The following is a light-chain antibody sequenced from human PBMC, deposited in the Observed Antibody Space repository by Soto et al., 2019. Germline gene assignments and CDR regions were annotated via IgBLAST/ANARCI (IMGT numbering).Light chain of an antibody. CDR3: SSYTSSYIYV. J-gene: IGLJ1*01. V-gene: IGLV2-14*03. CDR1: SSDVGGYNH. Sequence: QSVLTQPASVSGSPGQSITISCTGTSSDVGGYNHVSWYQQYPGKVPKLLIYNVSHRPSGVSNRFSGSKSGNTASLTISGLQAEDEADYYCSSYTSSYIYVFGTGTKVTVL. CDR2: NVS.